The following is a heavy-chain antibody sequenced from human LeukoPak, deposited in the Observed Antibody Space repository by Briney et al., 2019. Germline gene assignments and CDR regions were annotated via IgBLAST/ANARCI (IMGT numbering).Heavy chain of an antibody. J-gene: IGHJ4*02. CDR1: GGSFSGYY. V-gene: IGHV4-34*01. Sequence: SETLSLTCAVYGGSFSGYYWTWIRQPPGRGLEWIGEINHSGSTNYNPSLKSRLTISVDTSKSQFSRKLNSVTAADTAMYYCARGRDPYWGQGTLVTVS. CDR2: INHSGST. CDR3: ARGRDPY. D-gene: IGHD5-24*01.